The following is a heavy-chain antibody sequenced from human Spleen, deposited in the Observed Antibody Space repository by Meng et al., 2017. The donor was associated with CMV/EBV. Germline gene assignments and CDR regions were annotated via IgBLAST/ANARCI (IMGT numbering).Heavy chain of an antibody. Sequence: GSLRLSCAVYGGSFSGYYWSWIRQPPGKGLEWIGEINHSGSTNYNPSLKSRVTISVDTSKNQFSLKLSSVTAADTAVYYCARIRRYCSSTSCQSYYYYGMDVWGQGTTVTVSS. CDR1: GGSFSGYY. CDR3: ARIRRYCSSTSCQSYYYYGMDV. J-gene: IGHJ6*02. D-gene: IGHD2-2*01. CDR2: INHSGST. V-gene: IGHV4-34*01.